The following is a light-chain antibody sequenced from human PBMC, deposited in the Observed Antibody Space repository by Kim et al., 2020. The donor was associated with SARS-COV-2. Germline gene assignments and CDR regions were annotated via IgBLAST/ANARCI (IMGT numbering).Light chain of an antibody. V-gene: IGKV3-20*01. CDR1: QSVSSNY. CDR2: VAS. J-gene: IGKJ1*01. Sequence: SPAEGPTLSCRASQSVSSNYLAWYQQRPGQAPRLLVYVASRRAPGIPDRFSGSGSGTDFTLTISRLEPEDFAVYYCHQYGSSPETFGQGTKVDIK. CDR3: HQYGSSPET.